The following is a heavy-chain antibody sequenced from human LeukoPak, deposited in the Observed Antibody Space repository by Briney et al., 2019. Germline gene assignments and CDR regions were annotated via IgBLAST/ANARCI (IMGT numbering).Heavy chain of an antibody. J-gene: IGHJ5*02. D-gene: IGHD3-10*01. CDR1: GFTFGSYE. Sequence: GGSLRLSCAASGFTFGSYEMNWVRQAPGKGLEWVSYISSSGSTIYYADSVKGRFTISRDNAKNSLYLQMNSLRAEDTAVYYCAKAYYYGSGSDLGFDPWGQGTLVTVSS. CDR2: ISSSGSTI. CDR3: AKAYYYGSGSDLGFDP. V-gene: IGHV3-48*03.